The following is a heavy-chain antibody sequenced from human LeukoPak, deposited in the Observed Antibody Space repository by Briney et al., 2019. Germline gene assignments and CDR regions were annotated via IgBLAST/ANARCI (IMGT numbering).Heavy chain of an antibody. CDR1: GYTFTDYS. V-gene: IGHV1-2*02. CDR2: INPNSGGT. D-gene: IGHD4-17*01. J-gene: IGHJ4*02. CDR3: ARDGEGDYLEYLDS. Sequence: ASVKVSCKDSGYTFTDYSMHWVPQAPGHGLEWMGWINPNSGGTNYAQKFQGGVTMTRDTSISTAHMELSRLRSDDTAVYYCARDGEGDYLEYLDSWGQGTLVTVSS.